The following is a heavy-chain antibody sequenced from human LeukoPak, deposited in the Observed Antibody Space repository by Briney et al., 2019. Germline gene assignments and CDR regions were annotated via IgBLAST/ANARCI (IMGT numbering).Heavy chain of an antibody. J-gene: IGHJ4*02. Sequence: GGSLRLSCVASGFTFSDYAMNWVRQAPGKGLEWVSTFKTNYNQVYYAESVRGRFTISTDNSKNTAYLQMNSLRVEDTALYYCARSVPDYTRFDFWGQGALVSVSS. CDR2: FKTNYNQV. V-gene: IGHV3-23*05. CDR1: GFTFSDYA. D-gene: IGHD4-11*01. CDR3: ARSVPDYTRFDF.